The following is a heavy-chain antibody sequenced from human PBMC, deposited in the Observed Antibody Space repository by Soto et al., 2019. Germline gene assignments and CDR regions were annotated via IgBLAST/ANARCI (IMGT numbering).Heavy chain of an antibody. CDR2: ISSSSSYI. J-gene: IGHJ1*01. CDR3: ARGYDYIWGSYPSPPY. CDR1: GFTFSSYS. D-gene: IGHD3-16*02. V-gene: IGHV3-21*01. Sequence: GGSLRLSCAASGFTFSSYSMNWVRQAPGKGLEWVSSISSSSSYIYYADSVKGRFTISRDNAKNSLYLQMNSLRAEDTAVYYCARGYDYIWGSYPSPPYWGQGTLVTVSS.